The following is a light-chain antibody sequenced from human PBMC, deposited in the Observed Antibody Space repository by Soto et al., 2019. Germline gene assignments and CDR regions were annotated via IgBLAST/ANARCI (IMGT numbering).Light chain of an antibody. CDR1: SSNIGAGYD. Sequence: QSVLTQPLSVSGAPGQRVTISCTGSSSNIGAGYDVHWYQQLPGTAPKFLIYGNSNRPSGVPDRFSGSKSGTSASLAITGLQAEDEADYYCQSYDSSLSGWVFGGGTKLTVL. V-gene: IGLV1-40*01. CDR2: GNS. J-gene: IGLJ3*02. CDR3: QSYDSSLSGWV.